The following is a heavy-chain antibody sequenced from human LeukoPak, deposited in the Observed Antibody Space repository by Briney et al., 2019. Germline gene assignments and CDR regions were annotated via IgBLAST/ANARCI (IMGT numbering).Heavy chain of an antibody. J-gene: IGHJ4*02. CDR3: VRDNPSGYNSGWPLGH. CDR2: IWHDGSNI. Sequence: PGGSLRLSCAASGFTFSSYWMHWVRQAPGKGLEWVAVIWHDGSNINYGDSVKGRFTISRDNSKNMLFLQMNSLRAEDTALYYCVRDNPSGYNSGWPLGHWGQGTLVTVSS. D-gene: IGHD6-19*01. V-gene: IGHV3-33*08. CDR1: GFTFSSYW.